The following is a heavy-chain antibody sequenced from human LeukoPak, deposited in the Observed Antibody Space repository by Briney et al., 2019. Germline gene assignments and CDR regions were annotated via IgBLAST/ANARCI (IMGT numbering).Heavy chain of an antibody. V-gene: IGHV4-59*01. CDR1: GGSISSYY. CDR2: IYYSGST. D-gene: IGHD3-10*01. J-gene: IGHJ4*02. CDR3: ARGLNDPLWFGELYYFDY. Sequence: SETLSLTCTVSGGSISSYYWSWIRQPPGKGLEWIGYIYYSGSTNYNPSLKSRVTISVDTTKNQFSLKLSSVTAADTAVYYCARGLNDPLWFGELYYFDYWGQGTLVTVSS.